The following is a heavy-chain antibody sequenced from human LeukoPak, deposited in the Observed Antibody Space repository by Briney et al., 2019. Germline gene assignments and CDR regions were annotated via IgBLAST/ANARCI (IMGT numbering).Heavy chain of an antibody. CDR1: GFDFSTYW. J-gene: IGHJ3*02. V-gene: IGHV3-74*01. CDR3: AREPRISEWSPGAFDI. CDR2: IKNDGSTT. D-gene: IGHD3-3*01. Sequence: GGSLRLSCAASGFDFSTYWMHWVRQAPGKGLVWVARIKNDGSTTTYADSVKGRFTISRDNAKNTLYVQMGSLRAEDTAVYFCAREPRISEWSPGAFDIWGQGTVVTVSS.